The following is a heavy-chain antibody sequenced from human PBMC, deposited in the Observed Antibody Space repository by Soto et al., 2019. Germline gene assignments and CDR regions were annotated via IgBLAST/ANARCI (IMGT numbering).Heavy chain of an antibody. D-gene: IGHD2-15*01. CDR3: AHRRLYCSGGSCYQLFDY. J-gene: IGHJ4*02. V-gene: IGHV2-5*02. CDR1: GFSLSTSGVG. CDR2: IYWDDDK. Sequence: QITLKESGPTLVKPTQTLTLTCTFSGFSLSTSGVGVGWIRQPPGKALEWLALIYWDDDKRYSPSLKSRLTITKDTSKNQLVLTMTNMDPVDTATYYCAHRRLYCSGGSCYQLFDYWGQGTLVTVSS.